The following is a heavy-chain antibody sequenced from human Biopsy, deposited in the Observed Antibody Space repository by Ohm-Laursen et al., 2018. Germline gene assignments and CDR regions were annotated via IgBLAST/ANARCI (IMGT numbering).Heavy chain of an antibody. V-gene: IGHV4-34*01. CDR2: INHSGRT. J-gene: IGHJ6*02. CDR1: GDSFNGYY. D-gene: IGHD3-22*01. Sequence: TLSLTCAVYGDSFNGYYWSWIRQTPGKGLEWIGEINHSGRTTYNPSLKSRVTISVDTSKNQFSLKVRSLTAADTAVYYCGRGVDYYDPYHYYALDVWGQGTTVTVSS. CDR3: GRGVDYYDPYHYYALDV.